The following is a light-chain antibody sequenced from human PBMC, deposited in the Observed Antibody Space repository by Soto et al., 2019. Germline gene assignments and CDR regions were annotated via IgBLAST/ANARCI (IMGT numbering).Light chain of an antibody. CDR1: QNVYIN. CDR2: GAS. CDR3: QQYKDWPPLT. V-gene: IGKV3D-15*01. J-gene: IGKJ4*01. Sequence: EIVMTQSPVTLSVSPGERVTLSCRASQNVYINLAWYQQRPGQAPRVLIYGASNRASGIPDRFSGSGSGTDFTLTISSLEPDDFALYYCQQYKDWPPLTFGGGTRVEIK.